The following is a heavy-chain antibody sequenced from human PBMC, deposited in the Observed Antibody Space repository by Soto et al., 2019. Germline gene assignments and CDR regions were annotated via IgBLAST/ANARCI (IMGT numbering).Heavy chain of an antibody. CDR2: IKQDGSEK. Sequence: GGSLRLSCAASGFTFSSYWMSWVRQAPGKGLEWVANIKQDGSEKYYVDSVKGRFTISRDNAKNSLYLQMNSLRAEDTAVYYCARESGWYYDILTGYGNQNYYMDVWGKGTTVTVSS. D-gene: IGHD3-9*01. V-gene: IGHV3-7*01. CDR1: GFTFSSYW. J-gene: IGHJ6*03. CDR3: ARESGWYYDILTGYGNQNYYMDV.